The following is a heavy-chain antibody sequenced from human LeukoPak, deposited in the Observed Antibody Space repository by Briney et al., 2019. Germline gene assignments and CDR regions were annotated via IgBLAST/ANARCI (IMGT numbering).Heavy chain of an antibody. J-gene: IGHJ5*02. V-gene: IGHV4-4*07. CDR2: CYTSGNT. CDR3: ARGNRWYQEFDP. D-gene: IGHD2-2*01. Sequence: SETLSPTCFVSGGSISSHYWNWIRQPAGKGLEWIGRCYTSGNTNYNPSLKSRVTMSVDTSKIQFSLKLNSVTAADTAVYYCARGNRWYQEFDPWGQGTFVAVSS. CDR1: GGSISSHY.